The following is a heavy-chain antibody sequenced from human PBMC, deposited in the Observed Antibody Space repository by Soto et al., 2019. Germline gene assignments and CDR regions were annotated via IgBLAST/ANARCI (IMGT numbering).Heavy chain of an antibody. J-gene: IGHJ4*02. CDR3: AKDKLNSNYEYYFDD. V-gene: IGHV3-9*01. D-gene: IGHD4-4*01. CDR2: ISWNRGTI. CDR1: GFSFENYA. Sequence: EVQLVESGGGLVQRGRSLRLSCAASGFSFENYAMHWVRQAPGKGLEWVSGISWNRGTIGYADSVKGRFTISRDTAKNSLYRQMNSLRAEDTALYFCAKDKLNSNYEYYFDDWGQGTLVTVSS.